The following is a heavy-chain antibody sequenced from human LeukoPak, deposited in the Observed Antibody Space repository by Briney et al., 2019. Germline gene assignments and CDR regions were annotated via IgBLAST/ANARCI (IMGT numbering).Heavy chain of an antibody. V-gene: IGHV4-34*01. CDR2: INHSGST. CDR3: ARSSSSRPYYMDV. J-gene: IGHJ6*03. Sequence: RPSETLSLTCAVYGGSFSGYYWSWIRQPPGKGLEWIGEINHSGSTNYNPSLKSRVTISVDTSKNQFSLKLSSVTAADTAVYYCARSSSSRPYYMDVWGKGTTVTISS. CDR1: GGSFSGYY. D-gene: IGHD6-6*01.